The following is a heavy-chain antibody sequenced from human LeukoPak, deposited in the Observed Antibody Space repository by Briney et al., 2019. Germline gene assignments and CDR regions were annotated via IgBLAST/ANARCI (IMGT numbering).Heavy chain of an antibody. CDR2: ISTYNGNT. CDR3: ARPAKGAFFFYYMDV. J-gene: IGHJ6*03. CDR1: AYSSPDYG. Sequence: ASVKVSCKASAYSSPDYGITWVRQAPGQGLEWAGWISTYNGNTNVAQKFQGRVTLTTDTSTKTTYMDLRSLTSDDTAVYYCARPAKGAFFFYYMDVWGKGTSVTVSS. V-gene: IGHV1-18*01.